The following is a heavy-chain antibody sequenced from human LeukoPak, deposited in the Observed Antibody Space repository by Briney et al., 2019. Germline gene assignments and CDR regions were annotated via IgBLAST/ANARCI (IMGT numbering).Heavy chain of an antibody. Sequence: GGSLRLSCAASGFTFSNFGMNWVRQAPGKGLEWFSYICSSSSPIYYADSVKGRFTISRDDAKNSLSLQMNSLRDEDTAVYYCARGRSGYYWDYWGQGALVTVSS. D-gene: IGHD3-22*01. CDR3: ARGRSGYYWDY. J-gene: IGHJ4*02. V-gene: IGHV3-48*02. CDR1: GFTFSNFG. CDR2: ICSSSSPI.